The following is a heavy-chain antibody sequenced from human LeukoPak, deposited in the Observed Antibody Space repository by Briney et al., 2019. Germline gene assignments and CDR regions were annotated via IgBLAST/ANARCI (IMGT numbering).Heavy chain of an antibody. CDR2: ISYDGSNK. CDR3: AKGGGYGDYVNWFDP. CDR1: GFTFSSYA. V-gene: IGHV3-30-3*01. J-gene: IGHJ5*02. D-gene: IGHD4-17*01. Sequence: GRSLRLSCAASGFTFSSYAMHWVRQAPGKGLEWVAVISYDGSNKYYADSVEGRFTISRDNSKNTLYLQMNSLRAEDTAVYYCAKGGGYGDYVNWFDPWGQGTLVTVSS.